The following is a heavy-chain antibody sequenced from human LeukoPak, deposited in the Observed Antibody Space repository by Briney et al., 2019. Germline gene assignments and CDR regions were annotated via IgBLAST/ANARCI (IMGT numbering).Heavy chain of an antibody. D-gene: IGHD6-13*01. J-gene: IGHJ4*02. CDR1: GYTFTGYH. Sequence: ASVKVSCKAYGYTFTGYHMHWVRQAPGQGLEWMGWISAYNGNTDYAQKLQGRVTMTTDTSTSTAYMELRSLRSDDTAVYYCARGRDRSSWYYFDYWGQGTLVTVSS. CDR2: ISAYNGNT. V-gene: IGHV1-18*04. CDR3: ARGRDRSSWYYFDY.